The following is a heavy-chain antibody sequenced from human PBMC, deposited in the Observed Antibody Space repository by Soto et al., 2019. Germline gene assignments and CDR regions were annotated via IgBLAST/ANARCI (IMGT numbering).Heavy chain of an antibody. CDR2: ISSSGSTI. J-gene: IGHJ4*02. D-gene: IGHD2-21*02. CDR3: ARSSGMVTASDYFDY. Sequence: PGGSLRLSCAASVFTFSDYYMSWIRQAPGKGLEWVSYISSSGSTIYYADSVKGRFTISRDNAKNSLYLQMNSLRAEDTAVYYCARSSGMVTASDYFDYWGQGTLVTVSS. V-gene: IGHV3-11*01. CDR1: VFTFSDYY.